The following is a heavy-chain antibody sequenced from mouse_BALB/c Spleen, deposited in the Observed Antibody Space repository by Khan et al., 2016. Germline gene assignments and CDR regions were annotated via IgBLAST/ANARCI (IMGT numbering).Heavy chain of an antibody. J-gene: IGHJ4*01. D-gene: IGHD2-4*01. CDR3: ARRSTMIYYYAMDY. CDR1: GYTFTNFG. CDR2: INTYTGDP. V-gene: IGHV9-3-1*01. Sequence: QIQLVQSGPELKKPGETVKISCKASGYTFTNFGMNWVKQAPGKGLKWMGWINTYTGDPTYADDFKGRFAFSLETSVSTAYLQINNLKNEDTATYFCARRSTMIYYYAMDYWGQGTSVTVSS.